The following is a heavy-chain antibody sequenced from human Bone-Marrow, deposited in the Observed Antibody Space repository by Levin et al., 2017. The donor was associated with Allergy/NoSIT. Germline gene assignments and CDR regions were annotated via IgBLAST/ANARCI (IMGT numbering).Heavy chain of an antibody. CDR2: IGYSGGDT. CDR1: GFTFSTYA. V-gene: IGHV3-23*01. CDR3: AKGPGLGAFDY. Sequence: PGGSLRLSCAASGFTFSTYAMSWVRQAPGKGLEWVSSIGYSGGDTYYADSVKGRFTISRDGSENTLFLEMNSLRAEDTALYYGAKGPGLGAFDYWGQGTLVTVSS. J-gene: IGHJ4*02.